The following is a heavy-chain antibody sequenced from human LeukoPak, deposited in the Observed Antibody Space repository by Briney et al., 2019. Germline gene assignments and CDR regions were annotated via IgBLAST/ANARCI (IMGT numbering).Heavy chain of an antibody. J-gene: IGHJ5*02. D-gene: IGHD5-18*01. CDR3: ARDHSYANWFDP. V-gene: IGHV4-39*07. Sequence: SETLSLTCSVSGGSIDRSSYYWGWIRQPPGKGLEWIGSIYYSGVTHYNPSLKSRATMSLYMPKNQFSLKLSSVTAADTAVYYCARDHSYANWFDPWGQGTLVTVSS. CDR1: GGSIDRSSYY. CDR2: IYYSGVT.